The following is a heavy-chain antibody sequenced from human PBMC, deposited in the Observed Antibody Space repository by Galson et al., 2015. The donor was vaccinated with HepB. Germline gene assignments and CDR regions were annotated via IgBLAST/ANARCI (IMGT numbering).Heavy chain of an antibody. CDR2: ISYEGSNR. J-gene: IGHJ6*02. D-gene: IGHD2-21*02. Sequence: SLRLSCAASGFIFSRNAMHWVRQAPGKGLEWVAFISYEGSNRYYADSVKGRFTISRDNSKNTLYLQMNSLRGEDTAVYYCATVGFSGGDWDSDYYGMDVWGQGTTVTVSS. V-gene: IGHV3-30*04. CDR3: ATVGFSGGDWDSDYYGMDV. CDR1: GFIFSRNA.